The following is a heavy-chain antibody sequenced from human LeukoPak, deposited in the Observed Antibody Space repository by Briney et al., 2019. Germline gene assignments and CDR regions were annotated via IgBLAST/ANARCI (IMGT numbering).Heavy chain of an antibody. CDR3: AKSYDSSGYPDY. CDR1: GFTFSSYT. J-gene: IGHJ4*02. V-gene: IGHV3-23*01. Sequence: GGSLRLSCAASGFTFSSYTMSWVRQAPGKGLEWVSAISGSGGSTYYADSVKGRFTISRDNSKNTLYLQMNSLRAEDTAVYYCAKSYDSSGYPDYWGQGTLVTVSS. CDR2: ISGSGGST. D-gene: IGHD3-22*01.